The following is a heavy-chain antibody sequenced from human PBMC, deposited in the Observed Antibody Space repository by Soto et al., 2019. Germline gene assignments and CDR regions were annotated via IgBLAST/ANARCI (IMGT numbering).Heavy chain of an antibody. Sequence: NPSETLSLTCTVSGGSSSSYYWSWIRQPPGKGLEWIGYIFYSGSTNYNPSLKSRLTISVDTSKNQFSLKLNSVTAADAAVYYCARVGDWFAPWGQGTLVTVSS. J-gene: IGHJ5*02. V-gene: IGHV4-59*01. CDR1: GGSSSSYY. D-gene: IGHD3-16*01. CDR3: ARVGDWFAP. CDR2: IFYSGST.